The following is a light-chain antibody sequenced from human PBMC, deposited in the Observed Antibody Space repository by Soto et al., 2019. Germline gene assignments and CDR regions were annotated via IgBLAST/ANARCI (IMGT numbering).Light chain of an antibody. V-gene: IGLV1-44*01. CDR2: SDD. CDR3: AAWGDSLNTWV. CDR1: SSRIGSNA. Sequence: QSVLTKPPSASGTPGQSGTISCSGSSSRIGSNAVSWYQHFPGTAPKVLIYSDDQRPSGVPDRFSGSKSGTSASLAISGLQAEDEADYFCAAWGDSLNTWVFGGGTKVTVL. J-gene: IGLJ3*02.